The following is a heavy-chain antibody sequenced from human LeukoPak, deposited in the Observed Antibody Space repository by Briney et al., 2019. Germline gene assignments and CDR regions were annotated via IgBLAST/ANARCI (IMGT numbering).Heavy chain of an antibody. CDR2: IYSGGST. Sequence: GGSLRLSCAASGFTVSSNYMSWVRQAPGKGLEWVSVIYSGGSTYYADSVKGRFTISRDNSKNTLYLQMNSLRAEDTAVYYCASSRPCYYDSSGYHSDLLFDYWGQGTLVTVSS. CDR3: ASSRPCYYDSSGYHSDLLFDY. V-gene: IGHV3-66*02. J-gene: IGHJ4*02. CDR1: GFTVSSNY. D-gene: IGHD3-22*01.